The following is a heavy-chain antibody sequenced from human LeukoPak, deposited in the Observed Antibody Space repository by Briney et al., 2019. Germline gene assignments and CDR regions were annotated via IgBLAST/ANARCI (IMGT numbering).Heavy chain of an antibody. D-gene: IGHD6-19*01. CDR3: ARGIAVAIYYYYGMDV. J-gene: IGHJ6*02. CDR1: GGSISSYY. Sequence: SETLSLTCTVSGGSISSYYWSWIRQPPGKGLEGIGYIYYSGSTNYNPSLKSRVTISVDTSKNQFSLKLSSVTAADTAVYYCARGIAVAIYYYYGMDVWGQGTTVTVSS. V-gene: IGHV4-59*01. CDR2: IYYSGST.